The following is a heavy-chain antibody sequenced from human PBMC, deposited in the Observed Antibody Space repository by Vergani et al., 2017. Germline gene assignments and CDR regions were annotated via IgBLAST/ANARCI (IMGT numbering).Heavy chain of an antibody. CDR3: ARLSYDTTPYLQGGYDC. V-gene: IGHV3-30*02. D-gene: IGHD3-22*01. Sequence: QVQLVESGGGVVQPGGSLRLSCAASGFTFTNYGMHWVRQAPGKGLDWVAFTRYDGIVEYYGDSVKGRFTISRDNSKNMLYLQMNSLRAEDTAVYYCARLSYDTTPYLQGGYDCWGQGTLVSVSS. J-gene: IGHJ4*02. CDR2: TRYDGIVE. CDR1: GFTFTNYG.